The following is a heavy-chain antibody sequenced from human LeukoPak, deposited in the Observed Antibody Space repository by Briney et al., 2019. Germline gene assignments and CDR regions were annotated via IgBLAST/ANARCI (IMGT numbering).Heavy chain of an antibody. V-gene: IGHV4-39*07. CDR3: ARGPPAKPGTGYYYGMDV. CDR2: INHSGST. D-gene: IGHD2-2*01. Sequence: KSSETLSLTCTVSGGSISGSSYYWGWIRQPPGKGLEWIGEINHSGSTNYNPSLKSRVTISVDMSKNQFSLKLSSVTAADTAVYYCARGPPAKPGTGYYYGMDVWGQGTTVTVSS. J-gene: IGHJ6*02. CDR1: GGSISGSSYY.